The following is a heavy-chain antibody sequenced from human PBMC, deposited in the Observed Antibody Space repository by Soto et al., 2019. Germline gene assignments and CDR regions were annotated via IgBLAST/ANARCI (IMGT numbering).Heavy chain of an antibody. D-gene: IGHD3-9*01. CDR3: ARDVDSLLTYYDILTGYSLMSGMDV. CDR1: GYTFTGYY. V-gene: IGHV1-2*04. J-gene: IGHJ6*02. Sequence: ASVKVSCKASGYTFTGYYMHWVRQAPGQGLEWMGWINPNSGGTNYAQKFQGWVTMTRDTSISTAYMELSRLRSDDTAVYYCARDVDSLLTYYDILTGYSLMSGMDVWGQGTTVTVSS. CDR2: INPNSGGT.